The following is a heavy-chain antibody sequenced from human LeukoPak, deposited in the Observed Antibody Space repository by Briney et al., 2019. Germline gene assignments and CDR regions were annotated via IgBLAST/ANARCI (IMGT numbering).Heavy chain of an antibody. CDR3: AREAWYCSSTSCYEGIDY. V-gene: IGHV4-4*07. J-gene: IGHJ4*02. Sequence: PSETLSLTCTVSGGSISSYYWSWIRQPAGKGLEWIGRIYTSGSTNYNPSLKSRVTMSVDTSKNQFSLKLSSVTAADTAVYYCAREAWYCSSTSCYEGIDYWGQGTLVTVSS. CDR2: IYTSGST. CDR1: GGSISSYY. D-gene: IGHD2-2*01.